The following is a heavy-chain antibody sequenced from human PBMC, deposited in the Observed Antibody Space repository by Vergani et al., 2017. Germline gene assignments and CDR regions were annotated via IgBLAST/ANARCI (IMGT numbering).Heavy chain of an antibody. CDR1: GFTFSSYG. CDR3: AKDPSSPTVTSDYYYYYGMDV. J-gene: IGHJ6*02. CDR2: ISYDGSNK. Sequence: QVQLVESGGGVVQPGRSLRLSCAASGFTFSSYGKHWVRQAPGKGLEWVAVISYDGSNKYYADSVKGRFTISRDNSKNTLYLQMNSLRAEDTAVYYCAKDPSSPTVTSDYYYYYGMDVWGQGTTVTVSS. D-gene: IGHD4-11*01. V-gene: IGHV3-30*18.